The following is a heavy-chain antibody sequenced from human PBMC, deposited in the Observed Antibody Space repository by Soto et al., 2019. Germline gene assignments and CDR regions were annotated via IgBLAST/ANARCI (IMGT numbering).Heavy chain of an antibody. J-gene: IGHJ3*02. D-gene: IGHD1-26*01. V-gene: IGHV5-10-1*01. CDR3: ATMYSGSYGAFDI. CDR2: IDPSDSYT. Sequence: GESLKISCKGSGYSFTSYWISWVRQMPGKGLEWMGRIDPSDSYTNYSPSFQGHVTISADKSISTAYLQWSSLKASDTAMYYWATMYSGSYGAFDIWGQGTMVTGSS. CDR1: GYSFTSYW.